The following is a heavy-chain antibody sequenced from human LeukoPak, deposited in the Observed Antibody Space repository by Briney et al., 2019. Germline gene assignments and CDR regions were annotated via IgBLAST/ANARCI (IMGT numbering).Heavy chain of an antibody. J-gene: IGHJ3*02. CDR2: MSNDGNNK. V-gene: IGHV3-30-3*01. D-gene: IGHD3-10*01. CDR3: ARGSGSGNFRAFDI. Sequence: GGSLRLSCAASGFTFSNFAMHWVRQAPGKGLEWVAVMSNDGNNKYYADSVKGRFTISRDNSKNTLYLQMNSLETDDTAVYYCARGSGSGNFRAFDIWGQGTMVTVSS. CDR1: GFTFSNFA.